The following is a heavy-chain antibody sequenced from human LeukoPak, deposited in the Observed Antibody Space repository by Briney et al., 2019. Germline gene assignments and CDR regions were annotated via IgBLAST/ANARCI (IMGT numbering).Heavy chain of an antibody. D-gene: IGHD3-10*01. CDR1: GFTFSSYA. V-gene: IGHV3-23*01. J-gene: IGHJ4*02. CDR2: IIGSGGST. CDR3: ARDQPPGGSGSFAY. Sequence: GGPLRLPCAASGFTFSSYAMSWLRHAPGKGLEWVSAIIGSGGSTYYADSVKGRFTISRDNSKNMLYLQMNSLRAEDTAVYYCARDQPPGGSGSFAYWGQGTLVTVSS.